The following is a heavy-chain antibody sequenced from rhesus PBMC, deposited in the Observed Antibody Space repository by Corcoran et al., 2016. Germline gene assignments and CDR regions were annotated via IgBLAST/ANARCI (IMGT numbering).Heavy chain of an antibody. J-gene: IGHJ4*01. CDR3: ARDTSSWSIDY. CDR2: ITYSGST. D-gene: IGHD6-13*01. V-gene: IGHV4-122*02. CDR1: GGSISSGYYY. Sequence: QVQLQESGPGLVKPSETLSLTCAVSGGSISSGYYYWSWIRQPPGKGLEWIGYITYSGSTSDNPSLKSRVTISRDTSKTQFSLKLSSVTAADTAMYYCARDTSSWSIDYWGQGVLVTVSS.